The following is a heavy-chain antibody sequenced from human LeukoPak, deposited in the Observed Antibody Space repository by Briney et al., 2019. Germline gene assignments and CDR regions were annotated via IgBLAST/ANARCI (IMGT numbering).Heavy chain of an antibody. Sequence: GASVKVSCKASGYTFTGYYMHWVRQAPGQGLEWMGWINPNSGGTNYAQKFQGRVTMTRDTSISTAYMELSRLRSDDTAVYYCARDPPRIAAAGTSGSYWGQGTLVTVSS. V-gene: IGHV1-2*02. CDR3: ARDPPRIAAAGTSGSY. CDR2: INPNSGGT. D-gene: IGHD6-13*01. CDR1: GYTFTGYY. J-gene: IGHJ4*02.